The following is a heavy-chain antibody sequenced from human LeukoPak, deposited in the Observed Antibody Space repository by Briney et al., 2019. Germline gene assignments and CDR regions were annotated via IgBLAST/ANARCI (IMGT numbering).Heavy chain of an antibody. D-gene: IGHD3-22*01. CDR3: TASFHYDSSGNRREFDY. J-gene: IGHJ4*02. V-gene: IGHV3-66*01. CDR1: GFTVSDNY. CDR2: IYSGANT. Sequence: PGGSLRLSCAASGFTVSDNYMTWVRQAPGKGLEWVSVIYSGANTYYADSVKGRFTISRDNFENTLYLQMNSLRAEDTAVYYCTASFHYDSSGNRREFDYWGQGTLVTVSP.